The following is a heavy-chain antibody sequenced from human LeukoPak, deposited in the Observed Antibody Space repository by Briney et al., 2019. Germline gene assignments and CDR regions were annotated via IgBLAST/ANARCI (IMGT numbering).Heavy chain of an antibody. Sequence: GGSLRLSCVASGFSFNNYAMNWVRQAPGKGLEWVSLIIGSSGTTFYADSVKGRFTISRDKSKSTLYLQMNSLRAEDTAVYYCAKGAYDYIEIAYFDYWGQGSLVTISS. CDR1: GFSFNNYA. V-gene: IGHV3-23*01. D-gene: IGHD5-12*01. CDR2: IIGSSGTT. CDR3: AKGAYDYIEIAYFDY. J-gene: IGHJ4*02.